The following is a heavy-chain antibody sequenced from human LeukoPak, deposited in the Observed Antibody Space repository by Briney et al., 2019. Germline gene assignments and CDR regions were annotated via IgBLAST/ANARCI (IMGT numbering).Heavy chain of an antibody. CDR3: AVHYDSSGYVDY. V-gene: IGHV4-59*08. CDR2: IYYSGST. J-gene: IGHJ4*02. Sequence: SETLSVTCTVSGGSISSYYWSWIRQPPGKGLEWIGYIYYSGSTNYNLSLKSRVTISVDTSKNQFSLKLSSVTAADTAVYYCAVHYDSSGYVDYWGQGTLVTVSS. CDR1: GGSISSYY. D-gene: IGHD3-22*01.